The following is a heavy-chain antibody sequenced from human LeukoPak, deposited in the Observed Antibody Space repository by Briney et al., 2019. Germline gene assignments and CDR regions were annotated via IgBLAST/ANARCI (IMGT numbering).Heavy chain of an antibody. Sequence: SVKVSCKASGYTFTSYAISWVRQAPGQGLEWMGGIIPIFGTANYAQKFQGRVTITAVESMSTAYMELSSLRSEDTAVYYCARGWLAETMVVTPYNYWGQGTLVTVSS. CDR3: ARGWLAETMVVTPYNY. CDR1: GYTFTSYA. J-gene: IGHJ4*02. CDR2: IIPIFGTA. V-gene: IGHV1-69*13. D-gene: IGHD2-21*02.